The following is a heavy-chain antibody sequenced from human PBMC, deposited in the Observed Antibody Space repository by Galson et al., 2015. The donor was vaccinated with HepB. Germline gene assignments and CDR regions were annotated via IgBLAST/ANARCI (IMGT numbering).Heavy chain of an antibody. CDR1: GFKFSDFG. J-gene: IGHJ3*01. CDR3: ARQPTYCAGDCYAFDF. Sequence: SLRLSCAASGFKFSDFGLHWVRQAPGKGLEWVAYISFDGNNQDSADSVKGRIAISRDNSKNTLSLHMDSLKTEDTAVYYCARQPTYCAGDCYAFDFWGQGTVVTVSS. V-gene: IGHV3-30*09. D-gene: IGHD2-21*02. CDR2: ISFDGNNQ.